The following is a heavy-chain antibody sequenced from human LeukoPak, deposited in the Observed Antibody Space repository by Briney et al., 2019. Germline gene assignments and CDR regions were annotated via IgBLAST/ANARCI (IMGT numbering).Heavy chain of an antibody. CDR1: GFTFGSYA. J-gene: IGHJ4*02. CDR2: IKSKTDGGTT. Sequence: GGSLRLSCAASGFTFGSYAMSWVRQAPGKGLEWVGRIKSKTDGGTTDYAAPVKGRFTISRDDSKNTLYLQMNSLKTEDTAVYYCTTNKKYYYDSSGPLSDYFDYWGQGTLVTVSS. CDR3: TTNKKYYYDSSGPLSDYFDY. V-gene: IGHV3-15*01. D-gene: IGHD3-22*01.